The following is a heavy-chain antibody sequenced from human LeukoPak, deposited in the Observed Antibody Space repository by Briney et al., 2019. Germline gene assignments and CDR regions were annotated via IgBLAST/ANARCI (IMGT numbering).Heavy chain of an antibody. CDR3: ARELVGAVAGFDY. Sequence: RGSLRLSCAASGFTFSSYWMHWVRQAPGKGLVWVSRINSDGSSTSYADSVKGRFTISRDNAKNTLYLQMNSLRAEDTAVYYCARELVGAVAGFDYWGQGTLVTVSS. D-gene: IGHD6-19*01. V-gene: IGHV3-74*01. J-gene: IGHJ4*02. CDR1: GFTFSSYW. CDR2: INSDGSST.